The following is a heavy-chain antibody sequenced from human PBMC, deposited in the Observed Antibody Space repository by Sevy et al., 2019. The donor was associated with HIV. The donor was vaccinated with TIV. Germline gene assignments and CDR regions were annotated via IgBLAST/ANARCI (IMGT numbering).Heavy chain of an antibody. J-gene: IGHJ4*02. V-gene: IGHV3-15*01. Sequence: GSLRLSCAASGFTFNKAWMTWVRQAPGKGLEWVGRIKSKGDGGTTDYGAPVKGRFTISRDDSKNTVHLQMNSLKIEDTAGYFCATKGDFWSGYQYFDYWGQGTLVTVSS. CDR3: ATKGDFWSGYQYFDY. D-gene: IGHD3-3*01. CDR2: IKSKGDGGTT. CDR1: GFTFNKAW.